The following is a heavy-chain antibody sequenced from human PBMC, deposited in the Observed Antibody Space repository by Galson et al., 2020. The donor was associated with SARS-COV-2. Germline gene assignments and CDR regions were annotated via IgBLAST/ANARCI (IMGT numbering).Heavy chain of an antibody. Sequence: ASVKVSCKASGYTFTNYGITWVRQAPGQGLEWLGWIRAYNGNTDYAQTLQGRVTLTTDTSTSTAYMELRSLRSDDTAVYYCARGARYSSSWHSFDYWGQGSLVTVSS. J-gene: IGHJ4*02. V-gene: IGHV1-18*01. D-gene: IGHD6-13*01. CDR3: ARGARYSSSWHSFDY. CDR1: GYTFTNYG. CDR2: IRAYNGNT.